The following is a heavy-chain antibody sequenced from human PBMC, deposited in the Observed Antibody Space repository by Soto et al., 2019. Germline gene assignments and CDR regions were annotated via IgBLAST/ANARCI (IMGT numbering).Heavy chain of an antibody. V-gene: IGHV3-9*01. J-gene: IGHJ6*02. Sequence: EVQLVESGGGLVQPGRSLRLSCAASGFTFDDYAMHWVRQAPGKGLEWVSGISWNRGSIGYADSVKGRFTISRDNAKNSLCLQMNSLRAEDTALYYCAKDRVAVAADYYYGMDVWGQGTTVTVSS. CDR2: ISWNRGSI. CDR3: AKDRVAVAADYYYGMDV. CDR1: GFTFDDYA. D-gene: IGHD6-19*01.